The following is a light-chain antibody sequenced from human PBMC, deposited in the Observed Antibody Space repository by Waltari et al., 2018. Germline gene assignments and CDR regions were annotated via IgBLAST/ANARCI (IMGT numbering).Light chain of an antibody. CDR1: QSLAHSDGNTY. CDR3: MQSTHWPWT. CDR2: KVS. Sequence: DVMMTQSPLSLPVTLGQPASISCRSSQSLAHSDGNTYLNWFQQRPGQSPRRLLYKVSNRDSGVPDRFSGSGSGTDFTLKISRVEAEDVAIYYCMQSTHWPWTFGQGTKVEIK. J-gene: IGKJ1*01. V-gene: IGKV2-30*02.